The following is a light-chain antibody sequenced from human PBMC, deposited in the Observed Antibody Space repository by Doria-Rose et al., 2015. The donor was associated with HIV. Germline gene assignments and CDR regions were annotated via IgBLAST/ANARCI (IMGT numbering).Light chain of an antibody. J-gene: IGKJ3*01. Sequence: EIVMTQSPESLGMSLGERATLNCKSNQSLLYTSKNYLAWYQQKPGQPPKLLIYWASTRQSGVPARSSGGGSGTDFTLTISSLEAEDVAVYYCQQYYDTPSFGPGTTVDIK. CDR3: QQYYDTPS. V-gene: IGKV4-1*01. CDR2: WAS. CDR1: QSLLYTSKNY.